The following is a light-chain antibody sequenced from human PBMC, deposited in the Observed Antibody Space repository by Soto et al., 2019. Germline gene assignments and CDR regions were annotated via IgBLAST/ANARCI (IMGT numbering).Light chain of an antibody. V-gene: IGKV4-1*01. CDR2: WAS. J-gene: IGKJ2*01. Sequence: DIVMIQSPDSLAVSLGERATINCKSSQTVVYSTSSQSYLAWYQQKPGQPPKLLIYWASTRESGVPDRFSGSGSGTDFTLTISTLQAEDVAIYYCQQYYDTPYTFGQGTKLVIK. CDR3: QQYYDTPYT. CDR1: QTVVYSTSSQSY.